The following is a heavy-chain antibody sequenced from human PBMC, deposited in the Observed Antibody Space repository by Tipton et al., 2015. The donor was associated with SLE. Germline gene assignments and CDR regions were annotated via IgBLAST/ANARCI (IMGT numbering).Heavy chain of an antibody. CDR1: GGSFSGSS. Sequence: TLSLTCAVYGGSFSGSSCTWIRQAPRKGLEWIGDINHSGITNYNPSLKIRVTISVDTSTNEFSLRLNSVTAAATAVFYCSRPISYDIVVVPTAFDAFDIWGQGTMVTVSS. V-gene: IGHV4-34*01. D-gene: IGHD2-2*01. CDR2: INHSGIT. J-gene: IGHJ3*02. CDR3: SRPISYDIVVVPTAFDAFDI.